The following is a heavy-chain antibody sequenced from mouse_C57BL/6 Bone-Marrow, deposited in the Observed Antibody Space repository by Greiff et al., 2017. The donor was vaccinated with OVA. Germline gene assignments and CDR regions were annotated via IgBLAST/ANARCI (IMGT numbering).Heavy chain of an antibody. CDR1: GFSFNTYA. Sequence: DVQLVESGGGLVQPKGSLKLSCAASGFSFNTYAMNWVRQAPGQGLEWVARIRSKSNNYATYYADSVKDRLTISRDDSESMLYLQMNNLKTEDTAMYYCVRLGSSRYYAMDYWGQGTSVTVSS. V-gene: IGHV10-1*01. D-gene: IGHD1-1*01. J-gene: IGHJ4*01. CDR3: VRLGSSRYYAMDY. CDR2: IRSKSNNYAT.